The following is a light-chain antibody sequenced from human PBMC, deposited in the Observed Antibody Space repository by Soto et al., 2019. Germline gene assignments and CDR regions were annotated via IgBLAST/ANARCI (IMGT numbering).Light chain of an antibody. CDR2: DAS. J-gene: IGKJ5*01. CDR1: HSISNY. CDR3: QQRSDWIT. V-gene: IGKV3-11*01. Sequence: EIVLTQSPATLSLSPGERATLSCRASHSISNYLAWYQQKPGQAPRLLIYDASTRAAGIPARFSGSGSGTAFTVTISSLEPEDFAVYDCQQRSDWITVGQRTRLEIK.